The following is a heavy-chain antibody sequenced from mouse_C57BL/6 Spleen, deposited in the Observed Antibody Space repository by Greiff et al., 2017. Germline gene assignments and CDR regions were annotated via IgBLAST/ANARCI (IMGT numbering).Heavy chain of an antibody. CDR1: GYTFTDYE. CDR3: TRWGYGSAGAY. D-gene: IGHD1-1*01. Sequence: QVQLQQSGAELVRPGASVTLSCKASGYTFTDYEMHWVKQTPVHGLEWIGAIDPETGGTAYNQKFKGKAILTADKSSSTAYMELRSLTSEDSAVYYCTRWGYGSAGAYWGQGTLVTVSA. CDR2: IDPETGGT. J-gene: IGHJ3*01. V-gene: IGHV1-15*01.